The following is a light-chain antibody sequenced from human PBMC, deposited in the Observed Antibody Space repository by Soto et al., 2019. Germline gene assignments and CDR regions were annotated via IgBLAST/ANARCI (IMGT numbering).Light chain of an antibody. CDR1: QSISIY. V-gene: IGKV1-39*01. Sequence: DIQLTQSPASLSASVGDRVTIICRASQSISIYLNWYQQKPGKAPRLLIYAASSLQSEVPSRFSGGGSGTDFTLTISSLQPEDFATYYFQQSSIRPRTFGQGTKLDIK. CDR3: QQSSIRPRT. CDR2: AAS. J-gene: IGKJ2*01.